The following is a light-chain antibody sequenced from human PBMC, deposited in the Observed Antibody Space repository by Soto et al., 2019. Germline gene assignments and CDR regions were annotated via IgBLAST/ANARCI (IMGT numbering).Light chain of an antibody. CDR2: GAS. CDR1: QSINKAY. Sequence: VLTQSPGTLALSPGDRATLSCRASQSINKAYLVWYQVKPGQAPRRLIYGASSRATGIPDRFSGRGFGKDRPLANGWLEPEDLAVYYCENAGDCRWAFGQGTKVDIK. V-gene: IGKV3-20*01. CDR3: ENAGDCRWA. J-gene: IGKJ1*01.